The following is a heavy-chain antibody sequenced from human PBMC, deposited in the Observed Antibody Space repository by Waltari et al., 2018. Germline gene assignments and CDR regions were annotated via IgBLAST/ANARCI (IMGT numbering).Heavy chain of an antibody. CDR3: ARAYSGSYYRYFEY. V-gene: IGHV3-48*03. CDR2: VSVSGKTM. Sequence: EVQLVESGGGLVQPGGSLRLSCAASGFIFSNHEMNWVRQTPGKGLEWVSYVSVSGKTMYNVDSVKGRFTISRDNAKNSLNLQMNSLRAEDTAVYYCARAYSGSYYRYFEYWGQGALVTVSS. CDR1: GFIFSNHE. D-gene: IGHD1-26*01. J-gene: IGHJ1*01.